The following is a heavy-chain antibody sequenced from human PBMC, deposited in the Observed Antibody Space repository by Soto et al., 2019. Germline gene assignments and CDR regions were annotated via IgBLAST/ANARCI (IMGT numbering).Heavy chain of an antibody. J-gene: IGHJ1*01. Sequence: GGSLRLSCAASGFTFSSYGMHWVRQAPGKGLEWVAVIWYDGSNKYYADSVKGRFTISRDNSKNTLYLQMNSLRAEDTAVYYCAREIDDYGDSEYFQHWGQGTLVTVSS. D-gene: IGHD4-17*01. CDR2: IWYDGSNK. CDR3: AREIDDYGDSEYFQH. V-gene: IGHV3-33*01. CDR1: GFTFSSYG.